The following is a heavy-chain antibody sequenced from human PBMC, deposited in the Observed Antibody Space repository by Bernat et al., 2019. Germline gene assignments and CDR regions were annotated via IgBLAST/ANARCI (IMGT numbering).Heavy chain of an antibody. CDR3: ARGLYGDYRADYYYGMDV. D-gene: IGHD4-17*01. CDR2: ISGSGGST. CDR1: GFTFSSNA. V-gene: IGHV3-23*01. Sequence: EVQLLESGGGLVQPGGSLRLSCAASGFTFSSNAMTWVRQAPGKGLEWVSSISGSGGSTHYADSVRGRFTISRDNSKNTLYLQMNSLRAEDTAVYYCARGLYGDYRADYYYGMDVWGQGTTVTVSS. J-gene: IGHJ6*02.